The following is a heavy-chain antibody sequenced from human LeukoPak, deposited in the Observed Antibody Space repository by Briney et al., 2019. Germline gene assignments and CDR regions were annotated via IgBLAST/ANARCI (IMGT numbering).Heavy chain of an antibody. CDR3: ARAVNDGDYVGWFDP. J-gene: IGHJ5*02. Sequence: PSETLSLTCTVSGYSIGSGYYWGWIRQPPGKGLEWIGSIYHSGSTYYNPSLKSRVTISVDTSKNQFSLKLSSVTAADTAVYYCARAVNDGDYVGWFDPWGQGTLVTVSS. CDR2: IYHSGST. V-gene: IGHV4-38-2*02. D-gene: IGHD4-17*01. CDR1: GYSIGSGYY.